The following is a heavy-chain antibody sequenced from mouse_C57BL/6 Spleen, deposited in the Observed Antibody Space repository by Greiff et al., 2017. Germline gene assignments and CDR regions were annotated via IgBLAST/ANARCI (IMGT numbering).Heavy chain of an antibody. CDR3: ARRSLTLYYFDY. CDR1: GFTFSSYG. Sequence: EVHLVESGGDLVKPGGSLKLSCAASGFTFSSYGMSWVRQTPDKRLEWVATISSGGSYTYYPDSVKGRFTISRDNAKNTLYLQMSSLKSEDTAMYYCARRSLTLYYFDYWGQGTTLTVSS. J-gene: IGHJ2*01. D-gene: IGHD4-1*01. CDR2: ISSGGSYT. V-gene: IGHV5-6*01.